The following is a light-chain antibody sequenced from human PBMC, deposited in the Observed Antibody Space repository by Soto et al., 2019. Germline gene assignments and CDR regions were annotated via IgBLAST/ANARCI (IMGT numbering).Light chain of an antibody. CDR2: KAS. CDR1: QSISSW. V-gene: IGKV1-5*03. J-gene: IGKJ4*01. Sequence: DIQMTQSPSTLSASVGDRVTITCRASQSISSWLAWYQHKPGKAPKLLIYKASSLESGVQSRFSGSGTGTEFTLAISSRQADEFATYNCQQYKSYSLTFGGGTKVEIK. CDR3: QQYKSYSLT.